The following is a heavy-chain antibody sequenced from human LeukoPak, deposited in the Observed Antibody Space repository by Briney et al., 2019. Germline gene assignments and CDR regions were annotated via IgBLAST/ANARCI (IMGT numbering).Heavy chain of an antibody. Sequence: GGSLRLSCAASGFTFSSYAMSWVRQAPGKGMEWVSAISGSGGSTYYADSVKGRFTISRDNSKNTLYLQMNSLRAEDTAVYYCASNDYGDYVPFDYWGQGTLVTVSS. D-gene: IGHD4-17*01. V-gene: IGHV3-23*01. CDR2: ISGSGGST. J-gene: IGHJ4*02. CDR3: ASNDYGDYVPFDY. CDR1: GFTFSSYA.